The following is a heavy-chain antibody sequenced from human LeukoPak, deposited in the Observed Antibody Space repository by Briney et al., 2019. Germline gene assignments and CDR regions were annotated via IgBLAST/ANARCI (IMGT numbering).Heavy chain of an antibody. D-gene: IGHD3-9*01. CDR3: ATESYDILTGYYFDY. V-gene: IGHV5-51*01. J-gene: IGHJ4*02. Sequence: IYPGDSDTRYSPSFQGQVTISADKSISTAYLQWSSLKASDTAMYYCATESYDILTGYYFDYWGQGTLVTVSS. CDR2: IYPGDSDT.